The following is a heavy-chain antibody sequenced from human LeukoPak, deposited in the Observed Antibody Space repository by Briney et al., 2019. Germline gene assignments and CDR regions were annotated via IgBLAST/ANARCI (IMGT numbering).Heavy chain of an antibody. J-gene: IGHJ4*02. D-gene: IGHD3-10*01. CDR1: GYSLSELS. Sequence: ASVKVSCEVSGYSLSELSMHWVRQAPGKGLEYMGGFALGERKLIYAEKLQGRVTMTEDKSTDTAYMELSSLRSEDTAVYYCATGDEWQLLDYWGQGTLVTVSS. CDR2: FALGERKL. V-gene: IGHV1-24*01. CDR3: ATGDEWQLLDY.